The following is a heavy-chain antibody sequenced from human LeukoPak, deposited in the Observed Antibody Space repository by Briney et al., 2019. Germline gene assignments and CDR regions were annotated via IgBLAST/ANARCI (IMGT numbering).Heavy chain of an antibody. Sequence: GGSLRLSCAASGFTFSDYYMSWIRQAPGKGLEWVSYISSSGSTIYYADSVKGRSTISRDNAKNSLYLLMNSLRAEDTAVYYCASSSWFYFDYWGQGTLVTVSS. CDR3: ASSSWFYFDY. CDR1: GFTFSDYY. CDR2: ISSSGSTI. D-gene: IGHD6-13*01. J-gene: IGHJ4*02. V-gene: IGHV3-11*04.